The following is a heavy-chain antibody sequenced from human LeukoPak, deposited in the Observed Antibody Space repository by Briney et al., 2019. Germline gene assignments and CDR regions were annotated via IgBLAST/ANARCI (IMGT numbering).Heavy chain of an antibody. Sequence: PGGSLRLSCAASGFTFSSYAMSWVRQAPGKGLEWVSAISGSGGSTYYADSVKGRFTISRDNSKNTLYLQMNSLRAEDTAVYYCAKGERTSLRFGELVSYFDYWGQGTLVTVSS. CDR2: ISGSGGST. CDR1: GFTFSSYA. J-gene: IGHJ4*02. V-gene: IGHV3-23*01. D-gene: IGHD3-10*01. CDR3: AKGERTSLRFGELVSYFDY.